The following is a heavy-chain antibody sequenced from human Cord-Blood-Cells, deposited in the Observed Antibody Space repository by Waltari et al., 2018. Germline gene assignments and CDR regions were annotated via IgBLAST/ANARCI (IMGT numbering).Heavy chain of an antibody. CDR1: GGSISSYY. CDR2: IYYSGRT. V-gene: IGHV4-59*01. D-gene: IGHD5-12*01. Sequence: QVQLQESGPGLVKPSETLSLTCTVSGGSISSYYWSWIRQPPGKGLEWSGYIYYSGRTNYSHSLKSRVTISVDTSKNQFSLKLSSVAAADTAVYDCARASGRGYSGYKDAFDIWGQGTMVTVSS. CDR3: ARASGRGYSGYKDAFDI. J-gene: IGHJ3*02.